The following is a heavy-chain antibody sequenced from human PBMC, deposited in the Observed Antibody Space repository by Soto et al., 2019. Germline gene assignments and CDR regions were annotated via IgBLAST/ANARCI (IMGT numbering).Heavy chain of an antibody. CDR2: TYYRSKWYN. CDR3: ARVALAAAGTEWFDP. D-gene: IGHD6-13*01. J-gene: IGHJ5*02. V-gene: IGHV6-1*01. CDR1: GDSVSSNSAA. Sequence: PSQTLSLTCAISGDSVSSNSAAWNWVRQSPSRGLEWLGRTYYRSKWYNDYAVSVKSRITINPDTSKNQFSLQLNSVTPEDTAVYYCARVALAAAGTEWFDPWGQGTLVTVSS.